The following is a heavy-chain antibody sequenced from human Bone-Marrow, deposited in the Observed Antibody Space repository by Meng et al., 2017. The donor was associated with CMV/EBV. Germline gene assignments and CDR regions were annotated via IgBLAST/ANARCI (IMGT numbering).Heavy chain of an antibody. V-gene: IGHV6-1*01. J-gene: IGHJ4*02. CDR3: ARYLTAPAFVDY. CDR2: TYYRSKRYN. Sequence: SQTLSLTCAISGDSVSSNSAAWNWIRQSPSRGLERLGGTYYRSKRYNDYAVSVKSRITNNPDKSKNQFRLQLNSVTPGDTAVYYCARYLTAPAFVDYWGQGTRVTVSS. CDR1: GDSVSSNSAA. D-gene: IGHD1-20*01.